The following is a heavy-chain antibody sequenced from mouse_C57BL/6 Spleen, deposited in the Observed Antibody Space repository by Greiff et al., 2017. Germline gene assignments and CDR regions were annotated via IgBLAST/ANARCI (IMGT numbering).Heavy chain of an antibody. Sequence: EVMLVESGGGLVQPGGSMKLSCVASGFTFSNYWMNWVRQSPEKGLEWVAQIRLKSDNYATHYAESVKGRFTISRDDSKSSFYLQMNNLRAEDTGIYYCSRIYYYGSPYFDYWGQGTTLTVSS. CDR3: SRIYYYGSPYFDY. J-gene: IGHJ2*01. D-gene: IGHD1-1*01. CDR1: GFTFSNYW. CDR2: IRLKSDNYAT. V-gene: IGHV6-3*01.